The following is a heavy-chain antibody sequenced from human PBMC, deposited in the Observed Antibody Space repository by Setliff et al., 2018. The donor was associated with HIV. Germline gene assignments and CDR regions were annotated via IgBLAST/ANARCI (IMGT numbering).Heavy chain of an antibody. Sequence: PGGSLRLSCAGSGFTFTDYIMHWVRQVPGKGLVWVSRINSDGSDTRYADSVKGRFTISRDNAKNSLYLQMDSLRVEDTAVYYCARPFDQWGQGALVTVSS. CDR3: ARPFDQ. CDR2: INSDGSDT. J-gene: IGHJ4*02. V-gene: IGHV3-74*01. D-gene: IGHD6-25*01. CDR1: GFTFTDYI.